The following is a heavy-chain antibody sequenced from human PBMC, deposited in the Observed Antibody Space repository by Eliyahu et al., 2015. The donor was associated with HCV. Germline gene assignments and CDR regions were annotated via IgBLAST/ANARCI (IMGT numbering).Heavy chain of an antibody. V-gene: IGHV4-31*03. D-gene: IGHD2-15*01. CDR1: GGSISSGGYF. CDR2: IYDSGNT. CDR3: AKIGYCSFDI. J-gene: IGHJ3*02. Sequence: QVQLQESGPGLVKPSQTLSLTCTVSGGSISSGGYFWSWIRQHPGKDLEWIGYIYDSGNTYYNPSLQGRVTISPDTSKNQFSLNLDSVTAADTAVYYCAKIGYCSFDIWGQGTMVTVSS.